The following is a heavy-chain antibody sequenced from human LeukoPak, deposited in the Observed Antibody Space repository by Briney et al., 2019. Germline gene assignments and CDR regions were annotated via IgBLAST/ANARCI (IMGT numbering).Heavy chain of an antibody. D-gene: IGHD6-13*01. CDR1: GGSIRISSYY. J-gene: IGHJ4*02. V-gene: IGHV4-39*07. CDR3: ARVAVPDSSSWYIASRTKTVDY. CDR2: IYYSGST. Sequence: KTSETLSLTCTVSGGSIRISSYYWGWIRQPPGKGLEWIGSIYYSGSTYYNPSLKSRVTISVDTSKNQFSMKLSSVTAADTAVYYCARVAVPDSSSWYIASRTKTVDYWGQGTLVTVSS.